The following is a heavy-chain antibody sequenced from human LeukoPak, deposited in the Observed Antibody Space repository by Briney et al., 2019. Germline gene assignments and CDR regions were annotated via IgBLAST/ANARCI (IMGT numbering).Heavy chain of an antibody. D-gene: IGHD4-17*01. V-gene: IGHV2-5*05. J-gene: IGHJ4*02. CDR1: GFSLSTRGVG. Sequence: SGPTLVNPTQTLTLTCTFSGFSLSTRGVGVGWIRQTPGKALEWLALIYWDDDQRYGPSLKSRLTITKDTSKNQVVLTMTNVDPVDTATYYCAHSRDYGDLYYWGQGTLVTVSS. CDR3: AHSRDYGDLYY. CDR2: IYWDDDQ.